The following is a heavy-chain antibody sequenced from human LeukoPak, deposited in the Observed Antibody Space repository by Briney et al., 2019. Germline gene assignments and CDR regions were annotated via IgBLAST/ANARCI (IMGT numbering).Heavy chain of an antibody. J-gene: IGHJ4*02. V-gene: IGHV4-34*01. CDR3: ARERGYDILAGPSSDY. CDR1: GGSFSGYY. Sequence: SETLSLTCAVYGGSFSGYYWSWIRQPPGKGLEWIGEINHSGSTNYNPSLKSRVTISVDTSKNQFSLKLSSVTAADTAVYYCARERGYDILAGPSSDYWGQGTLVTVSS. CDR2: INHSGST. D-gene: IGHD3-9*01.